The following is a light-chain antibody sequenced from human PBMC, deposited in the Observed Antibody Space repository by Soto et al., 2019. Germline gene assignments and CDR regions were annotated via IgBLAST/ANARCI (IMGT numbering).Light chain of an antibody. V-gene: IGLV2-14*03. CDR3: TSWTTSTTMI. Sequence: QSALTQPASVSGSPGQSITTSCTGTSSDIGAYNFVSWYQQHPGKAPKLMLYDVNIRPSGVSNRFSGPKSGNTASLTISGLQAEDEADYYCTSWTTSTTMIFGGGTKLTVL. CDR1: SSDIGAYNF. J-gene: IGLJ2*01. CDR2: DVN.